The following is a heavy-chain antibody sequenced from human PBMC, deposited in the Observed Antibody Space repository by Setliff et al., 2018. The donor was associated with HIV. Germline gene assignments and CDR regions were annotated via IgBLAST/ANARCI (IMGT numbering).Heavy chain of an antibody. Sequence: SETLSLTCAVYGGSFSGYYWTWIRQSPGRGLEWIGEINHSGRTNHNPSLKSRVTISVDTSKNQFSLKLSSLTAADTVVYYCARHAWLAPFDSWGQGTLVTVSS. J-gene: IGHJ4*02. CDR2: INHSGRT. CDR1: GGSFSGYY. V-gene: IGHV4-34*01. CDR3: ARHAWLAPFDS. D-gene: IGHD6-19*01.